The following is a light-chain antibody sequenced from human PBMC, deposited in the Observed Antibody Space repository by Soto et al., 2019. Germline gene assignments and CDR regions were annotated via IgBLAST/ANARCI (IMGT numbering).Light chain of an antibody. V-gene: IGKV1-5*01. CDR3: QQYNNYPRT. CDR1: HGIGTA. Sequence: EIVMTQSPATLSVSPGEGATLSCRASHGIGTALAWYQQKPGKAPKFLIYDASTLESGVPSRFSGSGSGTEFTLTISSLQPDDFATYYCQQYNNYPRTFGQGTKVDIK. J-gene: IGKJ1*01. CDR2: DAS.